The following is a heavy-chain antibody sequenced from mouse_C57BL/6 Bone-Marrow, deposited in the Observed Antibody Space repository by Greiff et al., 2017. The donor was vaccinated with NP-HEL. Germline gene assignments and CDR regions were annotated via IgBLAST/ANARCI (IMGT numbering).Heavy chain of an antibody. CDR1: GYTFTSYG. CDR2: IYPRSGNT. Sequence: QVQLQQSGAELARPGASVKLSCKASGYTFTSYGISWVKQRTGQGFEWSGEIYPRSGNTYHNEKFKVKASLTADKSSSTAYMERRSLTSKDSAFYVCAGKGDYYSSKYFDVWGTGTTVTVSS. V-gene: IGHV1-81*01. J-gene: IGHJ1*03. CDR3: AGKGDYYSSKYFDV. D-gene: IGHD1-1*01.